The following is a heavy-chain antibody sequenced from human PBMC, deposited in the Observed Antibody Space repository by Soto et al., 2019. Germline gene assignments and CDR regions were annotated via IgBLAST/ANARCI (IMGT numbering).Heavy chain of an antibody. Sequence: GGSLRLSCAASGFTFSSYAMHWVRQAPGKGLEWVAVISYDGSNKYYADSVKGRFTISRDNSKNTLYLQMNSLRAEDTAVYYCAKPLLFGDFHYFDYWGQGTLVTLSS. J-gene: IGHJ4*02. CDR1: GFTFSSYA. V-gene: IGHV3-30-3*02. CDR2: ISYDGSNK. D-gene: IGHD4-17*01. CDR3: AKPLLFGDFHYFDY.